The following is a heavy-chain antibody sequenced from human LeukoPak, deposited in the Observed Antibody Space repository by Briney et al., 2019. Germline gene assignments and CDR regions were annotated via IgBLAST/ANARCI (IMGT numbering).Heavy chain of an antibody. Sequence: GGSLRLSCAASGFSFSRFAMSWVRQAPGKGLEWVSAISDSGGRINYADSVKGRFTISRDNSKNTPYLQMNSLRAEDTAVYYCAKKTWDSSAWYFFDYWGQGTLVTVSS. J-gene: IGHJ4*02. V-gene: IGHV3-23*01. D-gene: IGHD3-22*01. CDR3: AKKTWDSSAWYFFDY. CDR2: ISDSGGRI. CDR1: GFSFSRFA.